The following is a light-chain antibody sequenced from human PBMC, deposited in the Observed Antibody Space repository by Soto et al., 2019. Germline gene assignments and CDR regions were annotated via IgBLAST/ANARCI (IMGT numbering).Light chain of an antibody. CDR1: SSDVGGYNY. CDR2: DVS. Sequence: QSALTQPASVSGSPGKSITISCTGTSSDVGGYNYVSWYQQHPGKAPKFMIYDVSNRPSGVSNRFSGSKSGNTASLTIYGLQAEDEADYYCSSYTSSSTLYDFGTGTKVTVL. CDR3: SSYTSSSTLYD. V-gene: IGLV2-14*01. J-gene: IGLJ1*01.